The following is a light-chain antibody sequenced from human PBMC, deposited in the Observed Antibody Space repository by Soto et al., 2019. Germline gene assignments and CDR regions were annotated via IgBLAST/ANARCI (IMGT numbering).Light chain of an antibody. CDR1: QGISNY. Sequence: DIQMTQSPSSLSASVGDRVTITCRASQGISNYLAWYQQKPGKVPKLLIYAASTLQSGVTSRFSGSGSGTDFNLTISTPQPVDVAPYYCQTYNSALFTFGPGTKVDIK. CDR2: AAS. CDR3: QTYNSALFT. V-gene: IGKV1-27*01. J-gene: IGKJ3*01.